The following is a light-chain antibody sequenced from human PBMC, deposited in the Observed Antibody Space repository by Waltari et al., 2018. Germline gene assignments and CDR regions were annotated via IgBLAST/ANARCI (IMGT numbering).Light chain of an antibody. Sequence: DIQLTQSPSFLSASVGDRVPITCRASQGISSYLTWFQQKPGKAPKLLIYAASTLQSGVPSRFSGSGSGTEFTLTISSLQPEDFATYYCHQVNTYPLTFGGGTKVEIK. CDR1: QGISSY. J-gene: IGKJ4*01. CDR2: AAS. CDR3: HQVNTYPLT. V-gene: IGKV1-9*01.